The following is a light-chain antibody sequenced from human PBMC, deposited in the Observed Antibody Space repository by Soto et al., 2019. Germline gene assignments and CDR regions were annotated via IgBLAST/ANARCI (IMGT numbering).Light chain of an antibody. Sequence: QSVLTQPASVSGSPGQSITISCIGTSSDIGGYNYVSWYQQHPGKAPKVMIYEVINRSSGVSNRFSGSTSCNTASLTISGLKAEYEADYYCSSYTRSRTRVFGGETKLAVL. V-gene: IGLV2-14*01. CDR3: SSYTRSRTRV. CDR1: SSDIGGYNY. CDR2: EVI. J-gene: IGLJ3*02.